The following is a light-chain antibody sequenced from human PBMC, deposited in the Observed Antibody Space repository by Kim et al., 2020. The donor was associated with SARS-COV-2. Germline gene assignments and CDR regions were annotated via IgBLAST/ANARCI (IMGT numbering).Light chain of an antibody. CDR3: NSWDSSGDHL. V-gene: IGLV3-19*01. J-gene: IGLJ2*01. CDR2: NKK. CDR1: SLRNYY. Sequence: VAWGQTVRITCQGYSLRNYYINWYQQKPGQAPVLVIYNKKDRPSGIPDRFSGSNSGNTASLTITGTQAEDEADYYCNSWDSSGDHLFGGGTQLTVL.